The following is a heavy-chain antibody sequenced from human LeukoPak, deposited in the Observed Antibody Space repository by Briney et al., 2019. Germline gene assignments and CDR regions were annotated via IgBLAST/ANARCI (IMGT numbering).Heavy chain of an antibody. CDR2: ISSSSSYI. J-gene: IGHJ4*02. V-gene: IGHV3-21*01. Sequence: GGSLRLSCAASGFTFSSYSMNCVRQAPGKGLEWVSSISSSSSYIYYADSVKGRFTISGDNAKNSLYLQMNSLRAEDTAVYYCARGPLTIFGVVTPRGRFDYWGQGTLVTVSS. CDR3: ARGPLTIFGVVTPRGRFDY. CDR1: GFTFSSYS. D-gene: IGHD3-3*01.